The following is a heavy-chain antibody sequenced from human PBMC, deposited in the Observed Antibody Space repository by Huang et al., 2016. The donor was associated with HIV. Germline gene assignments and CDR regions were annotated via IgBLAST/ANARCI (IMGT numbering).Heavy chain of an antibody. J-gene: IGHJ3*02. V-gene: IGHV4-39*01. CDR1: GGSISSSSYY. CDR3: ARHMDCSSSSCLAGGHERGPFDM. Sequence: QLQLQESGPGLVKPSETLSLTCSVSGGSISSSSYYWGWIRQPPGKGLDVIGSINYSGSTLYNPSLKSRVTISVDTSKNQFSLRRSSVTAADTSVDYGARHMDCSSSSCLAGGHERGPFDMWGQGTMVTVSS. CDR2: INYSGST. D-gene: IGHD2-2*01.